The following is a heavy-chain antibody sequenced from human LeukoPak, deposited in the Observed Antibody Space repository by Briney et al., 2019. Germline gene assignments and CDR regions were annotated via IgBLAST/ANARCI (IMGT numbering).Heavy chain of an antibody. CDR1: GYIFTSYG. CDR3: AIPSIAARQVWFDP. D-gene: IGHD6-6*01. CDR2: IIPIFGTA. J-gene: IGHJ5*02. V-gene: IGHV1-69*06. Sequence: SVKVSCKASGYIFTSYGISWVRQAPGQGLEWMGGIIPIFGTANYAQKFQGRVTITADKSTSTAYMELSSLRSEDTAVYYCAIPSIAARQVWFDPWGQGTLVTVSS.